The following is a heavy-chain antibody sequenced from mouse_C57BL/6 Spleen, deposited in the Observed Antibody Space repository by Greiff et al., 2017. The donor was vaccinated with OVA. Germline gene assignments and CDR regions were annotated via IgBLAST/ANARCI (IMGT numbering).Heavy chain of an antibody. CDR1: GFSLTSYG. CDR2: IWSGGST. Sequence: QVQLQQSGPGLVQPSQCLSITCTVSGFSLTSYGVHWVRQSPGKGLEWLGVIWSGGSTDYNAAFISRLSISKDNSKSQVFFKMNSLQADDTAIYYCARTLDFDVWGTGTTVTVSS. J-gene: IGHJ1*03. CDR3: ARTLDFDV. V-gene: IGHV2-2*01.